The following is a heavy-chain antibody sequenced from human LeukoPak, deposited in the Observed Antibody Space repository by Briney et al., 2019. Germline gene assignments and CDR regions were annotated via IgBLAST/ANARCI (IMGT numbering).Heavy chain of an antibody. D-gene: IGHD5-18*01. J-gene: IGHJ4*02. CDR2: IKQDGSEK. CDR3: ARVADTAMVLDY. Sequence: GGSLRLSCAASGFTFSDYYMSWIRQAPGKGLEWVANIKQDGSEKYYVDSVKGRFTISRDNAKNSLYLQMNSLRAEDTAVYYCARVADTAMVLDYWGQGTLLTVSS. CDR1: GFTFSDYY. V-gene: IGHV3-7*01.